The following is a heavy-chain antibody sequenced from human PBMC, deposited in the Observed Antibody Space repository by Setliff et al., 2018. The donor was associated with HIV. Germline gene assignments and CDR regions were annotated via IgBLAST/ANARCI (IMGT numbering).Heavy chain of an antibody. CDR3: ARGLRSSTYYYYYYMDV. V-gene: IGHV4-59*01. CDR1: GGSISSFY. Sequence: PSETLSLTCTVSGGSISSFYWSWIRQPPGKGLEWIGYIYYSGSTSYNPSLKSRVTISVDTSKNQFSLKLSSVTAADTAVYYCARGLRSSTYYYYYYMDVWGKGTTVTVSS. D-gene: IGHD6-6*01. CDR2: IYYSGST. J-gene: IGHJ6*03.